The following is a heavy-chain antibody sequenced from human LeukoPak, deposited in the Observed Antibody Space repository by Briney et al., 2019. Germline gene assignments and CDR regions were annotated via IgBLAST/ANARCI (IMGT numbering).Heavy chain of an antibody. J-gene: IGHJ4*02. D-gene: IGHD3-9*01. Sequence: ASVKVSCKASGGTFSSYAISWVRQAPGQGLEWMGWISSYNGNTNYAQKLQGRATMTTDTSTSTAYMELRSLRSDDTAVYYCARGSFPSDDILTGPFDNWGQGTLVTVSS. CDR2: ISSYNGNT. CDR1: GGTFSSYA. V-gene: IGHV1-18*01. CDR3: ARGSFPSDDILTGPFDN.